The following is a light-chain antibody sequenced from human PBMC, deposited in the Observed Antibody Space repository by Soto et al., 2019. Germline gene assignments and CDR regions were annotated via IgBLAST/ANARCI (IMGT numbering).Light chain of an antibody. CDR2: GNS. CDR3: HSYDSSLSGGV. CDR1: SSNIGAGYD. Sequence: QSVLTQPPSVSGAPGQRGTISCTGSSSNIGAGYDVHWYQQLPGTAPKLLIYGNSNRPSGVPDRFSGSKSGTSASLAITGLQAEDEADYYFHSYDSSLSGGVFGGGTKLTVL. J-gene: IGLJ2*01. V-gene: IGLV1-40*01.